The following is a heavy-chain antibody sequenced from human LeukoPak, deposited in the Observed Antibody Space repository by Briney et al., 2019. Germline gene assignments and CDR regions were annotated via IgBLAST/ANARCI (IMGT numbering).Heavy chain of an antibody. CDR3: ASIKGMDSSSDIDY. V-gene: IGHV3-7*01. Sequence: GGSLRLSCAASGFTFSDYWMSWVRQAPGKGLEWVADIKQDGSEKYYVDSVKGRFTISRDNAKKSLYLQMDSLRAEDTAVYYCASIKGMDSSSDIDYWGQGTLVTVSS. J-gene: IGHJ4*02. D-gene: IGHD6-6*01. CDR1: GFTFSDYW. CDR2: IKQDGSEK.